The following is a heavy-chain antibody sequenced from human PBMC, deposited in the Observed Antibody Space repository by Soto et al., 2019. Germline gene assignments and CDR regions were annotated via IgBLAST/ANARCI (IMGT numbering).Heavy chain of an antibody. CDR1: GFSFSSYS. CDR3: ARDSCSSTSCFD. J-gene: IGHJ4*02. V-gene: IGHV3-21*01. CDR2: ISSSSSYI. D-gene: IGHD2-2*01. Sequence: EVQLVESGGGLVKPGGSLRLSCAASGFSFSSYSMNWVRQAPGNGLEWVSSISSSSSYIYYADSVKGRFTISRDNAKNSLYLQMNSLRAEDTAVYYCARDSCSSTSCFDWGQGTLVTVSS.